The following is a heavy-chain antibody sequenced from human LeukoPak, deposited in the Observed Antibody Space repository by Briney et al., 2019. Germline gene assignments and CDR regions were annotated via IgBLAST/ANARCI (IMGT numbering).Heavy chain of an antibody. CDR3: ARGRDGYSFGFDY. CDR1: GYSLTTYW. Sequence: GESLKISCKGSGYSLTTYWIGWVRQMPGKGLEWMGLIYPGDSDTRYSPSFRGQVTMSADKSISTAYLQWSSLKASDTAMYYCARGRDGYSFGFDYWGQGTLVTVSS. CDR2: IYPGDSDT. J-gene: IGHJ4*02. V-gene: IGHV5-51*01. D-gene: IGHD5-24*01.